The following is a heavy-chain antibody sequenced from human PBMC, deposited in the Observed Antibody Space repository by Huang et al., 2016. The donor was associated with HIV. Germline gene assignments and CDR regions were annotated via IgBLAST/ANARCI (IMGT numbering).Heavy chain of an antibody. D-gene: IGHD1-1*01. CDR3: AKDNDLYYFDY. Sequence: QMHLVESGGGVVQPGRSLRLSCAASGFTFSGYGMHWVRQAPGKGLGWVAVITFDGKNKYYADSVRGRFTVSRDNSQNTVSLQMNTLRAEDTAVYYCAKDNDLYYFDYWGQGTLVTVSS. CDR1: GFTFSGYG. CDR2: ITFDGKNK. V-gene: IGHV3-30*18. J-gene: IGHJ4*02.